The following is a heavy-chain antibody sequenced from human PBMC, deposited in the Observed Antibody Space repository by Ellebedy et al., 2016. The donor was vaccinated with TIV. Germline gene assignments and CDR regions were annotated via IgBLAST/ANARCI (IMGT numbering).Heavy chain of an antibody. CDR1: GYTLTELS. CDR3: ATAVTPKWRDESGSYFLYYDGMDV. CDR2: FDPEDGET. V-gene: IGHV1-24*01. Sequence: ALVKVSCKVSGYTLTELSMHWVRQAPGKGLEWMGGFDPEDGETIYAQKFQGRVTMTEDTSTDTAYMELSSLRSEDTAVYYCATAVTPKWRDESGSYFLYYDGMDVWGQGTTVTVSS. J-gene: IGHJ6*02. D-gene: IGHD1-26*01.